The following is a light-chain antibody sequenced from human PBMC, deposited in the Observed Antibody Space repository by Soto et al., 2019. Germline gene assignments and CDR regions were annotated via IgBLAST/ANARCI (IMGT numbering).Light chain of an antibody. CDR3: QQYGSSPPWT. CDR1: QSVSSSY. Sequence: EIVLTQSPGTLSLSPGERATVSCRASQSVSSSYLAWYQQKPGQDPRLLIYGASSRATGIPDRFSGSVSGKDFTLTISRLEPEEFAVYYCQQYGSSPPWTFGQGTKVDIK. CDR2: GAS. J-gene: IGKJ1*01. V-gene: IGKV3-20*01.